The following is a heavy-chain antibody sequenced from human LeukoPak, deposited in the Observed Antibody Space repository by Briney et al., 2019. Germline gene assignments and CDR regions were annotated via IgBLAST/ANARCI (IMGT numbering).Heavy chain of an antibody. J-gene: IGHJ4*02. CDR1: GFTFPMYW. Sequence: GGSLRLSCAASGFTFPMYWMSWVRQAPGKGLEWVANIKQDGSEKNYVDSVKGRFTISRDNAKNSLYLQMNSLRAEDTAVYYCARPPPRRDGSGWNYFDYWGQGTLVTVSS. D-gene: IGHD6-19*01. CDR2: IKQDGSEK. CDR3: ARPPPRRDGSGWNYFDY. V-gene: IGHV3-7*04.